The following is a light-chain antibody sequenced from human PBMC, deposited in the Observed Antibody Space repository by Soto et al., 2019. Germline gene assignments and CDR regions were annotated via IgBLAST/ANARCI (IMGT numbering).Light chain of an antibody. CDR2: DAS. J-gene: IGKJ1*01. CDR1: ESIKNW. Sequence: DVQMTQSPSTLAVSVGDRVTITCRASESIKNWLAWYQQTPGKAPKVLISDASRLETGVPSRFSGSGYGTDFTLTITSLQTDDFGTYHCQQYDVHPKIFGQGTKVEVK. V-gene: IGKV1-5*01. CDR3: QQYDVHPKI.